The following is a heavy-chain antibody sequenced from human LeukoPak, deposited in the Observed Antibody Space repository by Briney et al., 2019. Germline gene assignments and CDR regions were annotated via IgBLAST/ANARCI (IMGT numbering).Heavy chain of an antibody. CDR3: AKGPYDSSGSDY. J-gene: IGHJ4*02. V-gene: IGHV3-23*01. CDR2: ISGSGGST. CDR1: GFTFSSYA. Sequence: GGSLRLSCAASGFTFSSYAMSWVRQAPGKGQEWVSAISGSGGSTYYADSVKGRFTISRDNSKNTLYLQMNSLRAEDTAVYYCAKGPYDSSGSDYWGQGTLVTVSS. D-gene: IGHD3-22*01.